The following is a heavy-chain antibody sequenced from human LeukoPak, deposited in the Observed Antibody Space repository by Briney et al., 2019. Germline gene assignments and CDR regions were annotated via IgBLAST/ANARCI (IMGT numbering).Heavy chain of an antibody. V-gene: IGHV3-23*01. J-gene: IGHJ4*02. CDR3: AKEGIQLTN. CDR2: ISGSGGST. D-gene: IGHD5-18*01. Sequence: GGSLRLSCVASGFNFGNYAMSWVRRVPGRGLEWVSAISGSGGSTYYADSVKGRFTISRDNSKNTLYLQMNSLRAEDTAVYYCAKEGIQLTNWGQGTLVTVSS. CDR1: GFNFGNYA.